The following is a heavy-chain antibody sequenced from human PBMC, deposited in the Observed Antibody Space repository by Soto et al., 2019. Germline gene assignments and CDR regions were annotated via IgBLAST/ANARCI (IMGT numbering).Heavy chain of an antibody. V-gene: IGHV1-69*02. Sequence: QVQLVQSGAEVKKPGSSVKVSCKASGGTFSSYTISWVRQAPGQGLEWMGRIIPILGIANYAQKFQGRVTITADKATGTPYMELSSLRSEDTAVYYCATRRGDGYNDYWGQGTLVTVSS. D-gene: IGHD3-10*01. CDR1: GGTFSSYT. J-gene: IGHJ4*02. CDR2: IIPILGIA. CDR3: ATRRGDGYNDY.